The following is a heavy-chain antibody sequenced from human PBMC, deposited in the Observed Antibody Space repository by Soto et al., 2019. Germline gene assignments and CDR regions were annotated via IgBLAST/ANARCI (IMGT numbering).Heavy chain of an antibody. V-gene: IGHV3-49*04. CDR2: IRSKAYGGTT. CDR3: TSGDTYYYYGMDV. D-gene: IGHD2-21*01. J-gene: IGHJ6*02. Sequence: GGSLRLSCTASGFTFGDYAMSWVRQAPGKGLEWVGFIRSKAYGGTTEYAASVKGRFTISRDDSKSIAYLQMNSLKTEDTAVYYCTSGDTYYYYGMDVWGQGTTVTVSS. CDR1: GFTFGDYA.